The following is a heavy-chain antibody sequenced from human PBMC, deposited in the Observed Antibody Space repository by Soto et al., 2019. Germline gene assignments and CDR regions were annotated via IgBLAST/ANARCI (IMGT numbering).Heavy chain of an antibody. CDR1: GFTFSSYA. D-gene: IGHD2-8*01. CDR2: ISGSGGST. J-gene: IGHJ4*02. V-gene: IGHV3-23*01. CDR3: AKAWGVANSKLGVDY. Sequence: GGSLRLSCAASGFTFSSYAMSWVRQAPGKGLEWVSAISGSGGSTYYADSVKGRFTISRDNSKNTLYLQMNSLRAEDTAVYYCAKAWGVANSKLGVDYWGQGTLVTVSS.